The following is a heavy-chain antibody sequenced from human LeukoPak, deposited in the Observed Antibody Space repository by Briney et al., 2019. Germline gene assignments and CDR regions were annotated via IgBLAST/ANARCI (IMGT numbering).Heavy chain of an antibody. D-gene: IGHD5-24*01. Sequence: SETLSLTCTVSGGSLSSGDYYWSWIRQPPGKGLEWIGYIYYSGSTYYNPSLKSRVTISVDTSKNQFSLKLSSVTAADTAVYYCARGKWLPNFGYWGQGTLVTVSS. V-gene: IGHV4-30-4*01. CDR2: IYYSGST. J-gene: IGHJ4*02. CDR1: GGSLSSGDYY. CDR3: ARGKWLPNFGY.